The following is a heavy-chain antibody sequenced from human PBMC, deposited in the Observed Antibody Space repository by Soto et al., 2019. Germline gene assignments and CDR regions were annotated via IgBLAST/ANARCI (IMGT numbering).Heavy chain of an antibody. CDR3: ARVRLFGDYYYGMDV. V-gene: IGHV4-59*01. J-gene: IGHJ6*02. Sequence: PSETLSLTCTVSGGSISSYYWSWIRQPPGKGLEWIGYIYYSGSTNYNPSLKSRVTISVDTSKNQFSLKLSSVTAADTAVYYCARVRLFGDYYYGMDVWGQGTTVT. CDR1: GGSISSYY. CDR2: IYYSGST. D-gene: IGHD3-3*01.